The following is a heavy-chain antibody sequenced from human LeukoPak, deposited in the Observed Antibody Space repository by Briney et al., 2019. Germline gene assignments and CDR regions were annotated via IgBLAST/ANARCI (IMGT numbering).Heavy chain of an antibody. V-gene: IGHV1-18*01. CDR1: GYTFTSYG. CDR3: ARAPSYYYGSGSYDY. D-gene: IGHD3-10*01. CDR2: ISAYNGNT. Sequence: ASVKVSCKASGYTFTSYGISWVRQAPGQGLEWMGWISAYNGNTNYAQKLQGRVTMTTDTSTSTAYMELRSLRSDDTAVYYCARAPSYYYGSGSYDYWGQGTLVTVSS. J-gene: IGHJ4*02.